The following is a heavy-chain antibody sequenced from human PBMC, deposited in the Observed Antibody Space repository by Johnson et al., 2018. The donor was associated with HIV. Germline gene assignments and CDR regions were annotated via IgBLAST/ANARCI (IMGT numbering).Heavy chain of an antibody. CDR3: ARVGGIAVAPNDAFDI. Sequence: VQLVESGGGLIQPGGSLRLSCAASGFIVSNGYMSWVRQAPGKGLEWVSVIYSGGSTYYADSVKGRFTLSRDNSKNTLYLQMNSLRAEDTAVYYCARVGGIAVAPNDAFDIWGQGTMVTVSS. CDR2: IYSGGST. D-gene: IGHD6-19*01. V-gene: IGHV3-53*01. CDR1: GFIVSNGY. J-gene: IGHJ3*02.